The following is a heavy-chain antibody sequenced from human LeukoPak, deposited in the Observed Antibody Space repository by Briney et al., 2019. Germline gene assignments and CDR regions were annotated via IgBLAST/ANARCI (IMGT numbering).Heavy chain of an antibody. Sequence: PSETLSLTCTVSGGSISSSSYYWGWIRQPPGKGLEWIGSIYYSGSTYYNPSLKSRVTISVDTSKNQFSLKLSSVTAADTAVYYCARVNGYSYGPLGMDVWGQGTTVTVSS. J-gene: IGHJ6*02. CDR2: IYYSGST. CDR1: GGSISSSSYY. D-gene: IGHD5-18*01. V-gene: IGHV4-39*07. CDR3: ARVNGYSYGPLGMDV.